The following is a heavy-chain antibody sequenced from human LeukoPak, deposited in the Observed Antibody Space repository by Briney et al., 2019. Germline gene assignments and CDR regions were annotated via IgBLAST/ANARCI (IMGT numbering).Heavy chain of an antibody. V-gene: IGHV1-69*06. CDR2: IIPIFGTA. CDR3: ARVGGGSYSHFDY. Sequence: GASVKISCKASGGTFSSYAISWVRQAPGQGLEWMGGIIPIFGTANYAQKFQGRVTITADKSTSTAYMELSSLRSEDTAVYYCARVGGGSYSHFDYWGQGTLVTVSS. CDR1: GGTFSSYA. D-gene: IGHD1-26*01. J-gene: IGHJ4*02.